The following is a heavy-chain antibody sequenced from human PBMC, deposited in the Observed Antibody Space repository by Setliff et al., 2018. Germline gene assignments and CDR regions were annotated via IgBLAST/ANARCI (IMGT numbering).Heavy chain of an antibody. CDR3: ARDRSALVRGVVHHNYFDP. J-gene: IGHJ5*02. Sequence: NPSETLSLTCTVSGGSITSFYWSWIRQPAGKGLEWIGYISYSGNTYYNPSFEGRLALSVDASMNQFSLRLSSVTAADSAIYYCARDRSALVRGVVHHNYFDPWGQGNKVTVSS. CDR1: GGSITSFY. V-gene: IGHV4-59*06. CDR2: ISYSGNT. D-gene: IGHD3-10*01.